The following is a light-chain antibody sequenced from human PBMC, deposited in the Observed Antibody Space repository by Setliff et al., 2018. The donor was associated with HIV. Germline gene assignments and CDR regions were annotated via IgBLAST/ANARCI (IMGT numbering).Light chain of an antibody. CDR2: DVT. V-gene: IGLV2-11*01. J-gene: IGLJ2*01. CDR3: CSYAGSYTPVI. Sequence: QSVLTQPASVSGSPGQSITISCTGSASDGGGYNYVSWYQQQRGKAPKLIIYDVTKRPSGVPDRFSGSKSGNTASLTISGLQAEDEADYYCCSYAGSYTPVIFGGGT. CDR1: ASDGGGYNY.